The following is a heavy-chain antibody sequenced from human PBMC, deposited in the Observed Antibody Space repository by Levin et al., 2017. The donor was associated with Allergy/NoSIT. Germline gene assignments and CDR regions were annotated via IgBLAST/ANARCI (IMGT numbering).Heavy chain of an antibody. CDR2: IWYDGSNK. Sequence: GESLNISCAASGFTFSSYGMHWVRQAPGKGLEWVAVIWYDGSNKYYADSVKGRFTISRDNSKNTLYLQMNSLRAEDTAVYYCAREDCSSTSCYDLGDGAFDIWGQGTMVTVSS. V-gene: IGHV3-33*01. CDR1: GFTFSSYG. J-gene: IGHJ3*02. D-gene: IGHD2-2*01. CDR3: AREDCSSTSCYDLGDGAFDI.